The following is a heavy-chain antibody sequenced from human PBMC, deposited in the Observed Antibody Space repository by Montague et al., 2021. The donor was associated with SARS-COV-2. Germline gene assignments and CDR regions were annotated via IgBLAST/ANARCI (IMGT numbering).Heavy chain of an antibody. CDR3: ARGIFTIPFIPAHYYMDV. CDR1: GGSISSYY. Sequence: SETLPLTCTVSGGSISSYYWSWIRQPPGKGLEWIGYIYYSGSTNYNPSLKSRVTISVGTSKNQLSLKLSSVTAADTAAYYCARGIFTIPFIPAHYYMDVGGKGTTVTVSS. V-gene: IGHV4-59*01. CDR2: IYYSGST. D-gene: IGHD3-3*01. J-gene: IGHJ6*03.